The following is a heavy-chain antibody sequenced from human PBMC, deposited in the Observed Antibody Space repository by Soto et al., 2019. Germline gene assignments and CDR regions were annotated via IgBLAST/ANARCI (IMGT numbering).Heavy chain of an antibody. Sequence: QVQLVESGGGVVQPGRSLRLSCAASGFTFSSYGMHWVRQAPGKGLEWVAVIWYDGSNKYYADSVKGRFTISRDNAKNTLDLQMNSLRAEDTAVYYCARDRYCSSTSCYANPNYYYGMDVWGQGTTVTVSS. CDR3: ARDRYCSSTSCYANPNYYYGMDV. D-gene: IGHD2-2*01. J-gene: IGHJ6*02. V-gene: IGHV3-33*01. CDR1: GFTFSSYG. CDR2: IWYDGSNK.